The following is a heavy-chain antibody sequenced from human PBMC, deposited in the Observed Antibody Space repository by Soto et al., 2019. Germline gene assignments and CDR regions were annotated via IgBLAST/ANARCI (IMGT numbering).Heavy chain of an antibody. J-gene: IGHJ5*02. Sequence: SETLSLTCAVYGGSVNGYYWNWIRQPPVKVLEWIGEINHTGGTHYNPSLKSRVTMSVDTSKNQFSLRLSSVTAADTAIYYCATRITVFGLLIPPFDPWGQGTQLTVSS. CDR2: INHTGGT. CDR1: GGSVNGYY. CDR3: ATRITVFGLLIPPFDP. D-gene: IGHD3-3*01. V-gene: IGHV4-34*01.